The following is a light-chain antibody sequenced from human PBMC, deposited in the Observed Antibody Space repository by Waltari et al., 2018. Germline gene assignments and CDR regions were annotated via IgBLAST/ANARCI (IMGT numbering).Light chain of an antibody. J-gene: IGKJ2*01. CDR3: QQYNNWRT. V-gene: IGKV3-15*01. Sequence: EILMTQSPPTLSVSPGERANLSCRASQSISRNLAWYQQKPGQAPRLLIYGASTRATGIPARFSGSGSGTEFTLTISSLQSEDFAVYYCQQYNNWRTFGQGTKLEIK. CDR1: QSISRN. CDR2: GAS.